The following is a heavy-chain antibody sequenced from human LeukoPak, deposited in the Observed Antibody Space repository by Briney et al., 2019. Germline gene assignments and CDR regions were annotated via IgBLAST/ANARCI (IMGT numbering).Heavy chain of an antibody. Sequence: GGSLRPSCAASGFTFSSYSMNWVRQAPGKGLEWVSSISSSSSYIYYADSVKGRFTISRDNAKNSLYLQMNSLRAEDTAVYYCARVPPYDFWSGYYYYYYMDVWGKGTTVTVSS. CDR3: ARVPPYDFWSGYYYYYYMDV. CDR1: GFTFSSYS. J-gene: IGHJ6*03. CDR2: ISSSSSYI. D-gene: IGHD3-3*01. V-gene: IGHV3-21*01.